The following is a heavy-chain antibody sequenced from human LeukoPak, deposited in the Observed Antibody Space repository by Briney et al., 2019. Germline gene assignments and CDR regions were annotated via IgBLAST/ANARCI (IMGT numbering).Heavy chain of an antibody. V-gene: IGHV3-23*01. J-gene: IGHJ4*02. Sequence: GGSLRLSCAASGFAFNSYAMSWVRQAPGKGLEWVSAISGSGGSTYYADSVKGRFTISRDNSKNTLYLQMNSLRAEDTAVYYCAKVGSGWYLYYFDYWGQGTLVTVSS. CDR2: ISGSGGST. CDR1: GFAFNSYA. D-gene: IGHD6-19*01. CDR3: AKVGSGWYLYYFDY.